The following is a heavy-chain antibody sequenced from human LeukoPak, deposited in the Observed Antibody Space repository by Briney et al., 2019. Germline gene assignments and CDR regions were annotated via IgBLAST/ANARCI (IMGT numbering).Heavy chain of an antibody. CDR1: GFTFSSYG. Sequence: GGSLRLSCAASGFTFSSYGMSWVRQAPGKGLEWVAVISYDGSNKYYADSVKGRFTISRDNSKNTLYLQMNSLRAEDTAVYYCAKDSSAEGLQFDPWGQGTLVTVSS. CDR3: AKDSSAEGLQFDP. CDR2: ISYDGSNK. V-gene: IGHV3-30*18. D-gene: IGHD2-15*01. J-gene: IGHJ5*02.